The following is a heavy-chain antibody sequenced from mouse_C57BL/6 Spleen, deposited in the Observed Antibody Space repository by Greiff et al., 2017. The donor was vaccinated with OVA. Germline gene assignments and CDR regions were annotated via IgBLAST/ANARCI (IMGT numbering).Heavy chain of an antibody. J-gene: IGHJ3*01. CDR2: INPNNGGT. Sequence: VVKPGASVKMSCKASGYTFTDYNMHWVKQSHGKSLEWIGYINPNNGGTGYNQKFKGKATLTVNKSSSTAYLELRSLTSEDSAVYYCARSDDYAWFAYWGQGTLVTVSA. CDR3: ARSDDYAWFAY. CDR1: GYTFTDYN. V-gene: IGHV1-22*01. D-gene: IGHD2-4*01.